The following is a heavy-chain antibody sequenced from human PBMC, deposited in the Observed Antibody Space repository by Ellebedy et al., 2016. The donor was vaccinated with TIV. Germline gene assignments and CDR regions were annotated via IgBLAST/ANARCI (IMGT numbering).Heavy chain of an antibody. CDR2: IRWNSGAI. Sequence: SLKISCAASGFTFDDYAMQWVRQVPAKGLEWVSGIRWNSGAIGYADSVKGRFTISRDNARNSLYLQMNSLRVEDTAFYYCARAEYGSGSFCDYWGQGTLVTVSS. D-gene: IGHD3-10*01. V-gene: IGHV3-9*01. J-gene: IGHJ4*02. CDR3: ARAEYGSGSFCDY. CDR1: GFTFDDYA.